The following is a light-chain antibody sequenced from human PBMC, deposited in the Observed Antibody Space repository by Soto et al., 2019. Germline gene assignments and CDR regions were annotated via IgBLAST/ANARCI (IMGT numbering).Light chain of an antibody. J-gene: IGKJ2*01. Sequence: DIPLNQSPSFLSASVGDRVAITCRASQDINTFLAWYQQNPGKAPKFLIYAASTLQSGVPSRFSGTGSGTEFTLTITSLQPEDFATYYCQHLSSHPYTFGQGTKLEIK. CDR3: QHLSSHPYT. CDR2: AAS. CDR1: QDINTF. V-gene: IGKV1-9*01.